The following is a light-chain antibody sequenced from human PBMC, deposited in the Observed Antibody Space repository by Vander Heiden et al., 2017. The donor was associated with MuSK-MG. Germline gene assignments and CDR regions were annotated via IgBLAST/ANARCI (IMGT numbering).Light chain of an antibody. CDR1: QSISSY. CDR2: AAS. CDR3: QQSDSTPYT. V-gene: IGKV1-39*01. Sequence: DIQITQFPSSLSASVGDRVTITCRASQSISSYLNWYQQKPGKAPKLLIYAASSLQSGVPSRFSGSGSGTDFTLTISSLQPEDFATYYCQQSDSTPYTFGQGTKLEIK. J-gene: IGKJ2*01.